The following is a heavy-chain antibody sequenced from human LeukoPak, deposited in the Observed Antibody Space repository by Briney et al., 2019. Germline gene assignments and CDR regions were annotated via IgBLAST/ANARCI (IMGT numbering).Heavy chain of an antibody. CDR2: IYPGDSDT. CDR3: ARGASDLSSSWYGVVGWFDP. J-gene: IGHJ5*02. Sequence: GESLKITFKGSGYRFTIYSVGWVRQMPGKGLEWMGIIYPGDSDTRYSPSFQGQVTISADKSISTAYLQWSSLKASDTAMYYCARGASDLSSSWYGVVGWFDPWGQGTLVTVSS. V-gene: IGHV5-51*01. D-gene: IGHD6-13*01. CDR1: GYRFTIYS.